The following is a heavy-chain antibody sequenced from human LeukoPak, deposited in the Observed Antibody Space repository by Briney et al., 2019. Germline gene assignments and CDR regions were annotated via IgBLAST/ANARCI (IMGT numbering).Heavy chain of an antibody. CDR1: GGSISSGGYY. D-gene: IGHD1-20*01. Sequence: PSETLSLTCTVSGGSISSGGYYWSWIRRPPGKGLEWIGEINHSGSTNYNPSLKSRVTISVDTSKNQFSLKLSSVTAADTAVYYCAREYRYNWNDIEKAFDIWGQGTMVTVSS. CDR3: AREYRYNWNDIEKAFDI. V-gene: IGHV4-39*07. CDR2: INHSGST. J-gene: IGHJ3*02.